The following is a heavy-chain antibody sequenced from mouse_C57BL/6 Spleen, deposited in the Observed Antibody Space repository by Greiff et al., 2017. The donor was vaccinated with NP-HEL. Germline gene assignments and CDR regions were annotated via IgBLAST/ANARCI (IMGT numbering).Heavy chain of an antibody. CDR1: GYTFTDYY. D-gene: IGHD2-4*01. Sequence: QVQLQQSGAELVKPGASVKISCKASGYTFTDYYINWVKQRPGQGLEWIGKIGPGSGSTYYNEKFKGKATLTADKSSSTAYMQLSSLTSEDSAVYFCARPPSYDYDVGAWFAYWGQGTLVTVSA. CDR3: ARPPSYDYDVGAWFAY. J-gene: IGHJ3*01. CDR2: IGPGSGST. V-gene: IGHV1-77*01.